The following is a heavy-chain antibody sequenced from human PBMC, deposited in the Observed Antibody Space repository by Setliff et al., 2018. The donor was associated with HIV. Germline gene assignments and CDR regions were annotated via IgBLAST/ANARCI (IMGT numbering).Heavy chain of an antibody. V-gene: IGHV4-39*07. D-gene: IGHD6-13*01. Sequence: PSETLSLTCTVSGGSISSYYWAWIRQPPGKGLEWIGNIFYSGHTFYNPSLRSRVTISVDTSKNQFSLKLSSVTAADTAVYYCARGVAAAGLWGQGTLVTVSS. CDR1: GGSISSYY. J-gene: IGHJ4*02. CDR2: IFYSGHT. CDR3: ARGVAAAGL.